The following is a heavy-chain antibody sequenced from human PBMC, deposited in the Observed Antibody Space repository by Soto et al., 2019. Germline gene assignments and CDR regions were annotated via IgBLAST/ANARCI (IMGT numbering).Heavy chain of an antibody. D-gene: IGHD3-10*01. J-gene: IGHJ4*02. CDR1: GGTFSSYP. V-gene: IGHV1-69*06. CDR2: TNGNLGTG. Sequence: QVQLVQSGAEVKRPGSSVKVSCKASGGTFSSYPISWVRQAPGQGLEWMGGTNGNLGTGNYAQKFRGRLTITTDISTTTAYMELSSLPSEDTAVYYCARRDSHGFFRYFDNWVQGTLVTVSS. CDR3: ARRDSHGFFRYFDN.